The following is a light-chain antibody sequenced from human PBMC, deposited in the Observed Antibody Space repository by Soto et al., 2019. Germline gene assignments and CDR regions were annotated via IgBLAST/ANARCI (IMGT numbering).Light chain of an antibody. Sequence: PGERVTLSCRTSQSVSKYFAWYQQKPGRAPRLLIYDASSRATGIPARFIGSGSGTDFTLTISSLEPEDFAIYYCQQRSNWPITFGQGTRLEIK. CDR3: QQRSNWPIT. J-gene: IGKJ5*01. V-gene: IGKV3-11*01. CDR1: QSVSKY. CDR2: DAS.